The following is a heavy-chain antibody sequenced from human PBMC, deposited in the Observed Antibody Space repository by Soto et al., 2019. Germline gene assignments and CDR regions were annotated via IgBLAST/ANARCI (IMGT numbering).Heavy chain of an antibody. CDR3: ATGGHNDGYNFYHGMDV. V-gene: IGHV1-69*01. CDR2: VIPLFDTA. Sequence: QVQVVQSGAEVKKPGSSVKVSCKVSGGIFTNNAISWVRQAPGQGLEWLGGVIPLFDTAYYAQIFRCRLRISADGATTTDYMELSGLTSADTAVDFCATGGHNDGYNFYHGMDVWGQGTTVTVS. CDR1: GGIFTNNA. J-gene: IGHJ6*02. D-gene: IGHD5-18*01.